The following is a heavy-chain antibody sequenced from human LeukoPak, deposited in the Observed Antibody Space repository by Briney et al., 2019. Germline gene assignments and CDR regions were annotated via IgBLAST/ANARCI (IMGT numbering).Heavy chain of an antibody. D-gene: IGHD3-10*01. CDR2: IRYDGSNK. CDR1: GFTFSSYG. J-gene: IGHJ4*02. CDR3: AKDTLWFGKFHFDY. Sequence: PGGSLRLSCAASGFTFSSYGMHWVRQAPGKGLEWVAFIRYDGSNKYYADSVKGRFTISRDNSKNTLYLQMNSLRAEDTAVYYCAKDTLWFGKFHFDYWGQGTLVTVSS. V-gene: IGHV3-30*02.